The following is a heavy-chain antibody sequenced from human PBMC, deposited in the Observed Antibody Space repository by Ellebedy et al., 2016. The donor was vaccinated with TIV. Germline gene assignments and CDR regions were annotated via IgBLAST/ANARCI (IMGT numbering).Heavy chain of an antibody. Sequence: AASVKVSCKASGGTFSSYAISWVRQAPGQGLEWMGRIIPILGIANYAQKFQSRVTITADKSTSTAYMELSSLRSEDTAVYYCARTIVAMIRGGDYWGQGTLVTVSS. V-gene: IGHV1-69*04. CDR3: ARTIVAMIRGGDY. J-gene: IGHJ4*02. CDR2: IIPILGIA. D-gene: IGHD5-12*01. CDR1: GGTFSSYA.